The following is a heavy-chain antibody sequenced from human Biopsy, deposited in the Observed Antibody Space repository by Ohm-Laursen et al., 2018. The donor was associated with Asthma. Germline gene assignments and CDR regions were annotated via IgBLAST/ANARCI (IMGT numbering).Heavy chain of an antibody. Sequence: SQTLSLTCAVYGGSFSSNYWTWIRQSPEKGLEWIGETNERGVTNNNPSLKSRVIISIDTYWNRVSLKLTSVTAADTAVYYCARGSSSRLSQWELLVSGGKRAHSYYGMDVWGQGTTVTVSS. D-gene: IGHD1-26*01. V-gene: IGHV4-34*01. CDR1: GGSFSSNY. CDR3: ARGSSSRLSQWELLVSGGKRAHSYYGMDV. CDR2: TNERGVT. J-gene: IGHJ6*02.